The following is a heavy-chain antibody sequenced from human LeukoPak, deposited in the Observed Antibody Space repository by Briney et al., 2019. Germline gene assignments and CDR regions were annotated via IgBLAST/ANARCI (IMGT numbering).Heavy chain of an antibody. Sequence: PSQTLSLTCTVSGGSISSGGYYWSWIRQHPGKGLEWIGYIYYSGSTYYNPSLKGRVTISVDTSKNQFSLKLSSVTAADTAVYYCARGYSSSWYKSVAFWFDPWGQGTLVTVSS. D-gene: IGHD6-13*01. CDR3: ARGYSSSWYKSVAFWFDP. CDR2: IYYSGST. J-gene: IGHJ5*02. V-gene: IGHV4-31*03. CDR1: GGSISSGGYY.